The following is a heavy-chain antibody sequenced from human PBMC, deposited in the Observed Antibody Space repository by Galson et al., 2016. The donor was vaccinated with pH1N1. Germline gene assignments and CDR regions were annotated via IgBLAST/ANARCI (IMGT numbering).Heavy chain of an antibody. CDR3: AREGAYLDTYYYYYGMDV. Sequence: SLRLSCAASGFTFSSYWMTWVRQAPGKGLEWVANIKQDGTEKYYVDSVKGRFTISRDNAKSSLYLQVNSLRAEDTAVYYCAREGAYLDTYYYYYGMDVWGQGTTVTVSS. J-gene: IGHJ6*02. V-gene: IGHV3-7*01. CDR2: IKQDGTEK. CDR1: GFTFSSYW. D-gene: IGHD3-16*01.